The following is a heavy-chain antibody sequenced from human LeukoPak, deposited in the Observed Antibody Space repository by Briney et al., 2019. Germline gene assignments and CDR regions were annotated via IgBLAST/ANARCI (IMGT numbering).Heavy chain of an antibody. CDR2: IHKAGTES. V-gene: IGHV3-7*01. CDR1: GFTFTDYW. J-gene: IGHJ4*02. D-gene: IGHD3-22*01. Sequence: PGGSLRLSCAASGFTFTDYWMTWVRQVPGKGLEWVANIHKAGTESYYVDSVKGRFTISRDDAKNSLYLQMNSLRAEDTAVYYCARDKSAAPDTSGYYGSFDKWGQGTLVTVSS. CDR3: ARDKSAAPDTSGYYGSFDK.